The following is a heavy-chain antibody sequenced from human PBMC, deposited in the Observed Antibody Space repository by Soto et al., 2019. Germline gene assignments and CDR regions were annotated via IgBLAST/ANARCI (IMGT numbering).Heavy chain of an antibody. Sequence: GGSLRLSCSASGFTFTSYAMSWVRQAPGKGLEWVSGISGSVGDTKNADSVKGRFTISRDNFKNMLYLQMNSLRAEDTAVYYWAKHDFWPLHKTGLDSWGQGTLVTVSS. J-gene: IGHJ4*02. CDR1: GFTFTSYA. CDR2: ISGSVGDT. D-gene: IGHD3-3*01. V-gene: IGHV3-23*01. CDR3: AKHDFWPLHKTGLDS.